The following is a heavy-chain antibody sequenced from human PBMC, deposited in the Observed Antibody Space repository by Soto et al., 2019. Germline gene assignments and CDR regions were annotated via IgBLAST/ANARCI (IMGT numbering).Heavy chain of an antibody. Sequence: QRRLVQSGAEMKKPGASVKVSCQASGYVFPSFGINWVRQAPGQGLEWMGWISPYNGKTKYAQSLNGRVTMTTDTSTTTAYMELRSLRSDDTAMYYCARESRVGCSAGASPDIWRQGKKVAVSS. CDR3: ARESRVGCSAGASPDI. CDR2: ISPYNGKT. D-gene: IGHD1-26*01. J-gene: IGHJ3*02. V-gene: IGHV1-18*01. CDR1: GYVFPSFG.